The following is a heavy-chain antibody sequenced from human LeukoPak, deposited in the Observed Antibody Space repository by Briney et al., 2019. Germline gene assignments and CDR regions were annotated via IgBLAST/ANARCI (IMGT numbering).Heavy chain of an antibody. D-gene: IGHD3-22*01. Sequence: PSETLSLTCTVSGGSISSGGYYWSWIRQHPGKGLEWIGYIYYSGSTYYNPSLKSRVTISVDTSKNQFSLKLSSVTAADTAVYYCARLQYGGLYYYDSSGYYYVYWGQGTLVTVSS. CDR2: IYYSGST. V-gene: IGHV4-31*03. CDR1: GGSISSGGYY. J-gene: IGHJ4*02. CDR3: ARLQYGGLYYYDSSGYYYVY.